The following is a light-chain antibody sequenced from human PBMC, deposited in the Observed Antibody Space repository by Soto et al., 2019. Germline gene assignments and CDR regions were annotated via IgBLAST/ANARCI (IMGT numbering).Light chain of an antibody. CDR2: DND. J-gene: IGLJ2*01. CDR3: GAWDNSLSVVV. V-gene: IGLV1-51*01. Sequence: QSVLTQPPSVSAAPGQKVTISCSGSSSNIGRNYVSWYQHLPGTAPKLLIYDNDKRPSGIPDRFSGSNSGTSATLGITGLQTGDEADYYCGAWDNSLSVVVFGGGTKLTVL. CDR1: SSNIGRNY.